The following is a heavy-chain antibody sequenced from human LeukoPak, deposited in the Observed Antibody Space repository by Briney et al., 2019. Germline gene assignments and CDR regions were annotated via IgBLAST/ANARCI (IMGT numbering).Heavy chain of an antibody. J-gene: IGHJ6*02. V-gene: IGHV4-34*01. Sequence: SETLSLTCAVYGGSFSGYYWSWIRQHPGKGLEWIGYIYYSGSTYYNPSLKSRVTISVDTSKNQFSLKLSSVTAADTAVYYCARLYSSGWLNTYYYYGMDVWGQGTTVTVSS. CDR2: IYYSGST. CDR3: ARLYSSGWLNTYYYYGMDV. CDR1: GGSFSGYY. D-gene: IGHD6-19*01.